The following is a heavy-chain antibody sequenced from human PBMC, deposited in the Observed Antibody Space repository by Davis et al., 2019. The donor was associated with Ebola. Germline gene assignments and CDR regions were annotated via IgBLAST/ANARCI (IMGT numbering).Heavy chain of an antibody. CDR3: VSQIPAALYLGDF. J-gene: IGHJ4*02. V-gene: IGHV4-39*01. D-gene: IGHD2-2*01. CDR1: GGSISSYY. CDR2: TYFSGST. Sequence: MPSETLSLTCTVSGGSISSYYWGWIRQPPGKGLEWIGSTYFSGSTYYNPSLRSRVTISMDTSKNQFSLKLTSVTAADTAVYYCVSQIPAALYLGDFWGQGTLVTVSS.